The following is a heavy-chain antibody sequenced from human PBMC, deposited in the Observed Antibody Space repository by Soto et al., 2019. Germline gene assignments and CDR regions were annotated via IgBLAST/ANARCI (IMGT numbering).Heavy chain of an antibody. CDR1: VFTFSSYA. CDR3: ARPGKWLQSHVDY. CDR2: TSYDGSSR. V-gene: IGHV3-30-3*01. D-gene: IGHD6-19*01. Sequence: GGSLRLSCAASVFTFSSYAMHWVRQAPGKGLEWVAVTSYDGSSRYYADSVKGRFTISRDNSKNTLFLQMNSLRPDDTAVYYCARPGKWLQSHVDYWGPGTLVTVSS. J-gene: IGHJ4*02.